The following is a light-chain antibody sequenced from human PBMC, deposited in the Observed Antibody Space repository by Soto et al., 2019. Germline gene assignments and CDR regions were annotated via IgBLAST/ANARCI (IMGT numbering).Light chain of an antibody. CDR3: QQHSHWPPWT. CDR1: ENVRTF. Sequence: EVVLTQSPATLSVSPGERATLSCRASENVRTFVDWYQQKPGQAPRLLIYGASNRATGIPARFSGSGSGTAVILTIINLEPEDYAVYYCQQHSHWPPWTFGQGTRVEIK. CDR2: GAS. V-gene: IGKV3-11*01. J-gene: IGKJ1*01.